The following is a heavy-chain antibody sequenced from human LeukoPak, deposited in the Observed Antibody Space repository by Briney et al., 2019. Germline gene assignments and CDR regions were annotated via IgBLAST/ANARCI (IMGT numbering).Heavy chain of an antibody. D-gene: IGHD4-17*01. CDR3: AREVYGVYYFDY. CDR1: GFTFSTYT. Sequence: GGSLRLSCAASGFTFSTYTMNWVRQAPGKGLEWVSSISSGSSFISYADSVKGRFTISGDNAKNSLYLQMNSLRAEDTAVYYCAREVYGVYYFDYWGQGTLVTVSS. J-gene: IGHJ4*02. V-gene: IGHV3-21*01. CDR2: ISSGSSFI.